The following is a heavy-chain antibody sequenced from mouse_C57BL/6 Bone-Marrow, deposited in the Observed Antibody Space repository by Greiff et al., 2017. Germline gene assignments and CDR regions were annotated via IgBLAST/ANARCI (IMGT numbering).Heavy chain of an antibody. D-gene: IGHD3-1*01. J-gene: IGHJ1*03. Sequence: VQLQQPGAELVKPGASVKVSCKASGYTFTSYWMHWVKQRPGQGLEWIGRIHPSDSDTNYNQKFKGKATLTVDQSSSTAYMQLSSLTSEDSAVYYCAIEGYSYWYFDVWGTGTTGTVSS. V-gene: IGHV1-74*01. CDR3: AIEGYSYWYFDV. CDR2: IHPSDSDT. CDR1: GYTFTSYW.